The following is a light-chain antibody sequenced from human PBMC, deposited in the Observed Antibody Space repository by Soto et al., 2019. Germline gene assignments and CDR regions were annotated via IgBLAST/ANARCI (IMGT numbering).Light chain of an antibody. V-gene: IGKV1-33*01. Sequence: DIQMTQSPSSLSASVGDRVTITCQASQDISNYLNWYQLKPGKAPKLLIDDASNLETGVPSRFSGSGSGTDFTFTISSLQPEDIATYYCQQYDNLPLTFGGGTKVDIK. J-gene: IGKJ4*01. CDR3: QQYDNLPLT. CDR1: QDISNY. CDR2: DAS.